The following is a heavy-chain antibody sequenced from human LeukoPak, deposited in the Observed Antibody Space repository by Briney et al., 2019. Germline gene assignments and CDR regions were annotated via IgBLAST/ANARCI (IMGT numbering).Heavy chain of an antibody. D-gene: IGHD3-22*01. V-gene: IGHV4-59*01. Sequence: SETLSLTCTVSGGSISSYYWSWIRQSPGKGLEWIGYNYYSGNTNYNPSLKSRVTISLDTSKNQFSLKLSSVTAADTAVYYCARDLSHDSTGSPAFDIWGQGTMVTVSS. CDR3: ARDLSHDSTGSPAFDI. CDR1: GGSISSYY. J-gene: IGHJ3*02. CDR2: NYYSGNT.